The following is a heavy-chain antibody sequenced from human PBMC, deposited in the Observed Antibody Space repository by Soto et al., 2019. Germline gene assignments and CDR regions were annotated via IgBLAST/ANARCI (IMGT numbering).Heavy chain of an antibody. CDR3: ASSIKNIVVVVAATRSYYYGMDV. J-gene: IGHJ6*02. CDR1: GGTFSSYA. V-gene: IGHV1-69*06. Sequence: SVKVSCKASGGTFSSYAISWVRQAPGQGLEWMGGIIPIFGTANYAQKFQGRVTITADKSTSTAYMELSSLRSEDTAVYYCASSIKNIVVVVAATRSYYYGMDVWGQGTTVTVS. D-gene: IGHD2-15*01. CDR2: IIPIFGTA.